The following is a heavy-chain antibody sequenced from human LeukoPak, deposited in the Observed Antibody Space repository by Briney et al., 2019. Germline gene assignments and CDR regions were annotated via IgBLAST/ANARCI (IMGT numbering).Heavy chain of an antibody. Sequence: GGSLSLSCAASGFTFSSYGMHWVRQAPGKGWEWVAVISYDGSNKYYADSVKGRFTISRDNSKNTLYLQMNSLRAEDTAVYYCAKEGSYGYWYFDYWGQGTLVTVSS. CDR2: ISYDGSNK. CDR3: AKEGSYGYWYFDY. V-gene: IGHV3-30*18. D-gene: IGHD5-18*01. CDR1: GFTFSSYG. J-gene: IGHJ4*02.